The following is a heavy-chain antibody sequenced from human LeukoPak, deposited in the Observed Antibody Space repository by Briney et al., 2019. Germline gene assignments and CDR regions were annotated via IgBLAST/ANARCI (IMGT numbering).Heavy chain of an antibody. CDR1: GGSISSYY. Sequence: SETLSLTCTVSGGSISSYYRSWIRQPPGKGLEWIGYIYYSGSTNYNPSLKSRVTISVDTSKNQFSLKLSSVTAPDTAVYYCARHYCSGGLCALNDAFDIWGQGTMVTVSS. V-gene: IGHV4-59*08. CDR3: ARHYCSGGLCALNDAFDI. D-gene: IGHD2-15*01. CDR2: IYYSGST. J-gene: IGHJ3*02.